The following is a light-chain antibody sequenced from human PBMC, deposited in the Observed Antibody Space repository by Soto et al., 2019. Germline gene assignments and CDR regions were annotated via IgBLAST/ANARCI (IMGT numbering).Light chain of an antibody. J-gene: IGKJ1*01. V-gene: IGKV1-5*01. Sequence: DIQMTQPPSTLSASVGDRVTITCRASQSISRWLAWHQQKPGKAPRLLIYDASNLQRGVPSRFGGSGSGTEFTLTITSLQPEDFATYYCQQYNDYSGMFGQGTKVDIK. CDR3: QQYNDYSGM. CDR1: QSISRW. CDR2: DAS.